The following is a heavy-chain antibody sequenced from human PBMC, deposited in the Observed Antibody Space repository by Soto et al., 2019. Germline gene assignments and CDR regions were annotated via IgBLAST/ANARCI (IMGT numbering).Heavy chain of an antibody. CDR1: DGSSTSDNYH. D-gene: IGHD3-22*01. Sequence: SDTLSLTCTVSDGSSTSDNYHWTWIRQHPGKGLEWIGYIYYSGSTYYNPSLKSRVTISVDTSKNQFSLKLSSVTAADTAVYYCARYYYDSSGNPHAFDIWGQGTMVT. CDR3: ARYYYDSSGNPHAFDI. CDR2: IYYSGST. V-gene: IGHV4-30-4*02. J-gene: IGHJ3*02.